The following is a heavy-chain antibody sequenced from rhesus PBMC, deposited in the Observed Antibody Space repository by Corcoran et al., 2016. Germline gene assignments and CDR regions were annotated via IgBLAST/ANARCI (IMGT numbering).Heavy chain of an antibody. J-gene: IGHJ4*01. CDR2: INGNSGSP. D-gene: IGHD5-12*01. V-gene: IGHV4-80*01. Sequence: QVQLQESGPGLVKPSETLSLTCAVSGGSFSSYWWSWIRQPPGKGLEWIGEINGNSGSPNYNPSLTSRVTISKDASKNQFSLKLSSVTAADTAVYYCARYRIQGFDYWGQGVLVTVSS. CDR3: ARYRIQGFDY. CDR1: GGSFSSYW.